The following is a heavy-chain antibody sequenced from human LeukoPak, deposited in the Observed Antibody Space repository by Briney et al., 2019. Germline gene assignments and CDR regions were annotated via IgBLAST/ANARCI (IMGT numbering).Heavy chain of an antibody. J-gene: IGHJ6*03. D-gene: IGHD2-15*01. CDR1: GFTFSSYE. CDR3: ARVPGGNSYYYYMDV. V-gene: IGHV3-21*01. CDR2: ISSSSSHI. Sequence: GGSLRLSCAASGFTFSSYEMNWVRQAPGKGLEWVSSISSSSSHIYYADSVKGRFTISRDNAKNSLYLQMNSLRAEDTAVYYCARVPGGNSYYYYMDVWGKGTTVTVSS.